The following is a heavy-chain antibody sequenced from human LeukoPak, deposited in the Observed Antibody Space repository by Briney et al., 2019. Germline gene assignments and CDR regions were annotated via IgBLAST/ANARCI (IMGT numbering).Heavy chain of an antibody. D-gene: IGHD3-3*01. V-gene: IGHV3-66*01. J-gene: IGHJ3*02. CDR3: AHYDFWSGHALDI. Sequence: GGSLRLSCAASESIISGNYMTWVRQAPGRGLEWLSVIYTGGGTYYADSVKGRFTISRDTSKTTVYLQMNSLRGDDTAIYYCAHYDFWSGHALDIWGQGTMVTVSS. CDR1: ESIISGNY. CDR2: IYTGGGT.